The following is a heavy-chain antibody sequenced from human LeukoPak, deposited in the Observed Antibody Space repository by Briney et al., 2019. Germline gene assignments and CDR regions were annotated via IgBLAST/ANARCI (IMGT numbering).Heavy chain of an antibody. D-gene: IGHD1-26*01. CDR1: GYTPTELS. V-gene: IGHV1-24*01. Sequence: ASVKVSCKVSGYTPTELSMHWVRQAPGKGLEWMGGFDPEDGETIYAQKFQGRVTMTEDTSTDTAYMELSSLRSEDTAVYYCATDSGSSFALDYWGQGTLVTVSS. CDR3: ATDSGSSFALDY. J-gene: IGHJ4*02. CDR2: FDPEDGET.